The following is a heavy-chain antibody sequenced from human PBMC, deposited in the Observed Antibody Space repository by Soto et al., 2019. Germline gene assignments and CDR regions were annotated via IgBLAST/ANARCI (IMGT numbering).Heavy chain of an antibody. J-gene: IGHJ3*01. CDR1: GGSITSDNYF. CDR3: AREDISPVHQGAEDAFDL. V-gene: IGHV4-30-4*01. D-gene: IGHD2-15*01. Sequence: QVQLQEAGPGLVKPSQTMSLTCTVSGGSITSDNYFWSWVRQPPGKGMEWIGYILYSGTVYYKSSRNGRVTIAIDTSNNQCSHYLDSVTAADTSMYYCAREDISPVHQGAEDAFDLWRQGTMVTVSS. CDR2: ILYSGTV.